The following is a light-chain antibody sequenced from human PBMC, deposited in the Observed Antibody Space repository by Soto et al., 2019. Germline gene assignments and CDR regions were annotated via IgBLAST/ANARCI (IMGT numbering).Light chain of an antibody. CDR1: QSISSY. J-gene: IGKJ4*01. CDR2: AAS. Sequence: DIQMTQSPSSLSASVGDRVTITCRASQSISSYLNWYQQKPGKAPKLLIYAASSLQSGVPSRFSGSGSETDFTPTISSLQPEDFATYYCQQSYSTPLTFGGGTKVDIK. CDR3: QQSYSTPLT. V-gene: IGKV1-39*01.